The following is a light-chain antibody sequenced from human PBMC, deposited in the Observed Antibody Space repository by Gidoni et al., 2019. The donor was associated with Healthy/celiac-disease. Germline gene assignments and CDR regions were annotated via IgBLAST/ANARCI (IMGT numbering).Light chain of an antibody. CDR1: TSDVGGYNY. CDR2: DVS. CDR3: SSYTSSSTLV. J-gene: IGLJ2*01. Sequence: QSALTQPASVSGSPGQSITTSCTGTTSDVGGYNYVSWYQPHPGKAPKLMIYDVSKRPSGVSNRFSGSKSGNTASLTISGLQAEDEADYYCSSYTSSSTLVFGGGTKLTVL. V-gene: IGLV2-14*03.